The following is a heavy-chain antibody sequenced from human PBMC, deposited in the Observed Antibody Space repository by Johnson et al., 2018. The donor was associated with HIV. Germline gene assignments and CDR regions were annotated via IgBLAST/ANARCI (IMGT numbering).Heavy chain of an antibody. CDR2: ISGSGGST. J-gene: IGHJ3*02. V-gene: IGHV3-23*01. Sequence: VQLLESGGAMVQPGGSLRLSCAVSGFTFDHYAMHWVRQVPGKGLEWVSAISGSGGSTYYADSVKGRFTISRDNSKNTLYLQMNSLRAGDTAVYYCARENDAFDIWGQGTMVTVSS. CDR3: ARENDAFDI. CDR1: GFTFDHYA.